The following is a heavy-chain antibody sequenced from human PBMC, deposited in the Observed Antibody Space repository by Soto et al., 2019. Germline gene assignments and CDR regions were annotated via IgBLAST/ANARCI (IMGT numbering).Heavy chain of an antibody. J-gene: IGHJ6*02. CDR2: IRYDVSNK. CDR3: ARDLSSLYYDLQDV. Sequence: RLSCAASGFTFISFVMHWVRQAPVKWLEWGAIIRYDVSNKYYADSVKGRFTSSRDNCKNTTYLQMNRLRAEDKAVYYCARDLSSLYYDLQDVWGQGTTVPVSS. CDR1: GFTFISFV. V-gene: IGHV3-33*01. D-gene: IGHD3-3*01.